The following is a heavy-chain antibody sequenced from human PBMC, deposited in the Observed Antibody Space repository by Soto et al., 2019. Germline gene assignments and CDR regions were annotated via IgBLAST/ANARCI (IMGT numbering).Heavy chain of an antibody. J-gene: IGHJ4*02. CDR3: ARRNRRMTTLDY. Sequence: ASVKVSCKASGYTFTSYDINWVRQATGQGLEWMGWMNPNSGNTGYAQKFQGRVTMTRNTSISTAYMELSSLRSEDTAVYYCARRNRRMTTLDYWRQGILVTVSS. CDR1: GYTFTSYD. V-gene: IGHV1-8*01. CDR2: MNPNSGNT. D-gene: IGHD4-17*01.